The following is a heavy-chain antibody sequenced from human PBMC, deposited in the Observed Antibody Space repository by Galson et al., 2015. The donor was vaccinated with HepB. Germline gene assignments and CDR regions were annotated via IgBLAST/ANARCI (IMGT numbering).Heavy chain of an antibody. J-gene: IGHJ4*02. CDR3: ANGVPSVRAVFIVVVPAATPFDY. CDR1: GFTFSSYA. CDR2: ISGSGGST. V-gene: IGHV3-23*01. Sequence: SLRLSCAASGFTFSSYAMSWVRQAPGKGLEWVSAISGSGGSTYYADSVKGRFTISRDNSKNTLYLQMNSLRAEDTAVYYCANGVPSVRAVFIVVVPAATPFDYWGQGTLVTVSS. D-gene: IGHD2-2*02.